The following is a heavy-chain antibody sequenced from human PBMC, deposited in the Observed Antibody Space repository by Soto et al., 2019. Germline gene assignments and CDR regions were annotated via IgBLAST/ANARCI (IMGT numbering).Heavy chain of an antibody. V-gene: IGHV3-21*01. CDR1: GFTFSSYS. CDR2: ISSSSSYI. CDR3: ARSGIPHYYFDY. J-gene: IGHJ4*02. Sequence: PGGSLRLSCAASGFTFSSYSMNWVRQAPGKGLEWVSSISSSSSYIYYADSVKGRFTISRDNAKNSLYLQMNSLRAEDTAVYYCARSGIPHYYFDYWGQGTLVTVSS. D-gene: IGHD5-18*01.